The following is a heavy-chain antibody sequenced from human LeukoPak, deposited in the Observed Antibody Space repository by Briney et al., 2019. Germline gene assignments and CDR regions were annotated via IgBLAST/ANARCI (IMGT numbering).Heavy chain of an antibody. CDR1: GGSISSYY. D-gene: IGHD3-22*01. CDR3: AREQYYDSSGYYY. J-gene: IGHJ4*02. V-gene: IGHV4-59*01. Sequence: RASETLSFTCTVSGGSISSYYWSWIRQPPGKGLEWIGYIYYSGSTNYNPSLKSRVTISVDTSKNQFSLKLSSVTAADTAVYYCAREQYYDSSGYYYWGQGTLVTVSS. CDR2: IYYSGST.